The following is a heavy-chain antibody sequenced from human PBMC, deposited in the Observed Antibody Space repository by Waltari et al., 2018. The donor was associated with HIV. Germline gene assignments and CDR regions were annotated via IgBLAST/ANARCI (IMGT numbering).Heavy chain of an antibody. Sequence: QVQLVQSGGEVKNPGASVKVSCKASGYTFTSHGISWVRQAPGQGLEWMGWISAYSDNTDYEQKFQGRVTMTTDKSTNTAYMELRSLRSDDTAVYYCARDTGGWANWFDPWGQGTLVVVSS. CDR3: ARDTGGWANWFDP. CDR2: ISAYSDNT. J-gene: IGHJ5*02. D-gene: IGHD6-19*01. V-gene: IGHV1-18*01. CDR1: GYTFTSHG.